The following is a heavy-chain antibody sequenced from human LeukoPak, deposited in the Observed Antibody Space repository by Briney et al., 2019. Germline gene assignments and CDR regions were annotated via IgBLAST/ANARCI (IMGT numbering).Heavy chain of an antibody. D-gene: IGHD3-16*01. CDR2: MNPNSGNT. J-gene: IGHJ6*03. V-gene: IGHV1-8*01. CDR3: ARGVGQRTFGVMPNYSYTDA. CDR1: GYTFTSYD. Sequence: ASVKVSCKASGYTFTSYDINWVRQATGQGLEWMGWMNPNSGNTGYAQKFQGRVTMTRNTSISTAYMELSSLRSEDTAVYYCARGVGQRTFGVMPNYSYTDAWGKESTVTISS.